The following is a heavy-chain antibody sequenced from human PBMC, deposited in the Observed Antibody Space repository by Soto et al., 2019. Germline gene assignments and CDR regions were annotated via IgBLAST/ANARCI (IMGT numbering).Heavy chain of an antibody. J-gene: IGHJ5*02. Sequence: QVQLVQSGAEVKKPGASVKVSCKASGYTFTSYGISWVRQAPGQGLEWMGWISAYNGKTNYAQRLQGRVTMTTDTSTNTAYMELRSLRSADTAVYYCARYPPYDRSGYYAWFDPWGQGTLVTVSS. CDR3: ARYPPYDRSGYYAWFDP. CDR1: GYTFTSYG. V-gene: IGHV1-18*01. CDR2: ISAYNGKT. D-gene: IGHD3-22*01.